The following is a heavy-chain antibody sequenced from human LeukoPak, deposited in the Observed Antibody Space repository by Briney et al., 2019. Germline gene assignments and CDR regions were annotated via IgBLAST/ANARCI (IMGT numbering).Heavy chain of an antibody. CDR1: GFTFSSYG. Sequence: HPGGSLRLSCAASGFTFSSYGMNWVRQAPGKGLMWVSRIKSDGSSTTYADAVKGRFTISRDNAKNTLYLQMNSLRAEDTAVYYCARLGARSGSYDYWGQGTLVTVSS. CDR3: ARLGARSGSYDY. D-gene: IGHD3-10*01. J-gene: IGHJ4*02. V-gene: IGHV3-74*01. CDR2: IKSDGSST.